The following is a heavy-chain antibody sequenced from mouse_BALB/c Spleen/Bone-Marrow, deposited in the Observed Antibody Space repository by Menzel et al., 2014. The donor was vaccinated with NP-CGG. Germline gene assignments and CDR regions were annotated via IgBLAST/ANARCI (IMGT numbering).Heavy chain of an antibody. CDR3: ARDGNYRYAMDY. Sequence: AELVKPGASVKLSCMASGFTFTSYWIHWVKQRPVQGPEWIGEINPSNGRTNYNEEFKSKATLTEDKSSSTAYMQLSSLTSEDSAVYYCARDGNYRYAMDYWGQGTSVTVSS. CDR2: INPSNGRT. D-gene: IGHD2-1*01. V-gene: IGHV1S81*02. J-gene: IGHJ4*01. CDR1: GFTFTSYW.